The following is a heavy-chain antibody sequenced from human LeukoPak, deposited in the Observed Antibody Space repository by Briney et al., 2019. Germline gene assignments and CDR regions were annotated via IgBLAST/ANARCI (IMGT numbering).Heavy chain of an antibody. CDR2: IYYSGST. J-gene: IGHJ4*02. CDR1: GGSISSYY. CDR3: ARGVLEWLPPSYYFDY. Sequence: SETLSLTCTVSGGSISSYYWSWIRQPPGKGLEWIGYIYYSGSTNYNPSLKSRVTISVDTSKNQFSLKLSSVTAADTAVYYCARGVLEWLPPSYYFDYWGQGTLVTASS. D-gene: IGHD3-3*01. V-gene: IGHV4-59*01.